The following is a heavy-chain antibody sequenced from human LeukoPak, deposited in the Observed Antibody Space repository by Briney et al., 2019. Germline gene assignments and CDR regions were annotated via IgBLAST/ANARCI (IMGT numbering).Heavy chain of an antibody. D-gene: IGHD6-6*01. CDR2: ISSSGST. V-gene: IGHV4-59*01. CDR1: GGSITSYY. CDR3: ASGVEHWYFDL. J-gene: IGHJ2*01. Sequence: PSETLSLTCSVSGGSITSYYWSWIRQPPGKGLEWIGYISSSGSTNYNPSLKSRVTISVDTSKNQFSLKLSSVTAADTAVYYCASGVEHWYFDLWGRGTLVTVSS.